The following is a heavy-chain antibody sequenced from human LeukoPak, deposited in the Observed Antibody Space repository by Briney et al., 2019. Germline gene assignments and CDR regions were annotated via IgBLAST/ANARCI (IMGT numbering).Heavy chain of an antibody. D-gene: IGHD6-19*01. V-gene: IGHV6-1*01. J-gene: IGHJ4*02. CDR1: GDSVSSNSAA. Sequence: SQTLSLTCAISGDSVSSNSAAWNWIRQSPSRGLEWLGRTYCRSKWYNDYAVSVKSRITINPDTSKNQFSLQLNSVTPEDTAVYYCARDAVAGRATPYYFDYWGQGTLVTVSS. CDR2: TYCRSKWYN. CDR3: ARDAVAGRATPYYFDY.